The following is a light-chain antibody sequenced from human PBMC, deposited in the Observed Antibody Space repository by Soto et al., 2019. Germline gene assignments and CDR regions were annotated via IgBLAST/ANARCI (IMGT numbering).Light chain of an antibody. CDR1: QSISTW. CDR2: QTS. V-gene: IGKV1-5*03. Sequence: DIPMTQSPSTLSASVGDRVTITCRASQSISTWLAWYQQKPGKAPNLLIYQTSSLESGVPPRFSGSGSGTEFTLTVSSLQPDDLAIYHCQEYNSYSPIFGPGTKVDIK. CDR3: QEYNSYSPI. J-gene: IGKJ3*01.